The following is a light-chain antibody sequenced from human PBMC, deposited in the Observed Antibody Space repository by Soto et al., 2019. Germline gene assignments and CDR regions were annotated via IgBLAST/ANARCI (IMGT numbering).Light chain of an antibody. CDR1: QSVFSS. CDR2: GAA. J-gene: IGKJ5*01. Sequence: EIVMTQSPATLSVSPGERATLSCRASQSVFSSLAWYKQKPGQAPRLLIYGAATRATGIPARFSGSGSGTEFTLTISRLEPEDFEVYYCQQYGSSLWTFGQGTRLEI. V-gene: IGKV3-15*01. CDR3: QQYGSSLWT.